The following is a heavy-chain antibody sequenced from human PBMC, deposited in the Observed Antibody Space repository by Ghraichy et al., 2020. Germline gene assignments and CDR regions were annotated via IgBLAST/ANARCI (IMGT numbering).Heavy chain of an antibody. V-gene: IGHV1-2*02. D-gene: IGHD3-22*01. J-gene: IGHJ5*02. CDR1: GYTFTGYY. CDR3: ARDFDSSGYHEAP. CDR2: INPNSGGT. Sequence: ASVKVSCKASGYTFTGYYMHWVRQAPGQGLEWMGWINPNSGGTNYAQKFQGRVTMTRDTSISTAYMELSRLRSDDTAVYYCARDFDSSGYHEAPWGQGTLVTVSS.